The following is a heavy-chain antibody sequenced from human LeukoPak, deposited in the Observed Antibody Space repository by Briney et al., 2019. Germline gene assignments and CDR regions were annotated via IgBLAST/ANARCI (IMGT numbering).Heavy chain of an antibody. V-gene: IGHV1-8*01. CDR1: GYTFTSYD. Sequence: ASVKVSCKASGYTFTSYDINWVRQATGQGLEWMGWMNPNSGNTGYAQKFQGRVTMTRNTSISTAYMELSSLRSEDTAVYYCARVGGYGFWSGSPTYYFDYWGQGTLVTVSS. J-gene: IGHJ4*02. CDR3: ARVGGYGFWSGSPTYYFDY. D-gene: IGHD3-3*01. CDR2: MNPNSGNT.